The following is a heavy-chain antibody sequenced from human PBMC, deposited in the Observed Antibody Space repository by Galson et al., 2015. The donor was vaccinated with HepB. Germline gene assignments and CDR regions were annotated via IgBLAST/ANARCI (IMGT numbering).Heavy chain of an antibody. CDR1: GGTFNSYT. D-gene: IGHD2-8*02. CDR2: IVPIVGTA. V-gene: IGHV1-69*08. J-gene: IGHJ5*02. Sequence: SVKVSCKGYGGTFNSYTVNWVRQAPGQGLEWLGSIVPIVGTAHYAQRFQGRVTISADTSTSTAYMELSSLKTEDTAVYYCTTDVYYSTYWSWLDPWGQGTLVTVSS. CDR3: TTDVYYSTYWSWLDP.